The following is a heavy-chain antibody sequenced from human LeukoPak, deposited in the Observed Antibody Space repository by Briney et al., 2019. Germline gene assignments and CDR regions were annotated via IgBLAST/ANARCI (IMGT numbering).Heavy chain of an antibody. CDR3: ARDVAAQPAYYFDY. CDR2: ISSSSYT. V-gene: IGHV3-11*06. Sequence: GGSLRLSCAASGFTFSDYYMSWIRQAPGKGLEWVSYISSSSYTNYADSVKGRFTISRDNAKNSLYLQMNSLRAEDTAVYYCARDVAAQPAYYFDYWGQGTLVTVSS. CDR1: GFTFSDYY. J-gene: IGHJ4*02. D-gene: IGHD6-6*01.